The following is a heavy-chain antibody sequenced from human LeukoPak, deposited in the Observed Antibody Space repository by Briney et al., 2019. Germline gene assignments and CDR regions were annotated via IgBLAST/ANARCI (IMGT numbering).Heavy chain of an antibody. CDR3: AELGITMIGGV. CDR2: ISSSGSTI. Sequence: GGSLRLSCAASGFTFSTYSMNWVRQSPGKGLEWVSYISSSGSTIYYADSVKGRFTISRDNAKNSLYLQMNSLRAEDTAVYYCAELGITMIGGVWGKGTTVTISS. D-gene: IGHD3-10*02. J-gene: IGHJ6*04. CDR1: GFTFSTYS. V-gene: IGHV3-48*04.